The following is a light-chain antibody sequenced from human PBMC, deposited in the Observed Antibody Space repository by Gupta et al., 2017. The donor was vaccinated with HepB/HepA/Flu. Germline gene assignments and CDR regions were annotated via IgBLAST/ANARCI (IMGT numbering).Light chain of an antibody. Sequence: DIQMTQSPSILSASVGDRVTITCRASHNINQWVAWYQQKPGKAPKLLISETSDLQDGVPSRFSGSGFGTEFTLTISSLQPDDFAIYYCQQQGCSPITFGGGTKVENK. J-gene: IGKJ4*01. CDR2: ETS. CDR1: HNINQW. V-gene: IGKV1-5*03. CDR3: QQQGCSPIT.